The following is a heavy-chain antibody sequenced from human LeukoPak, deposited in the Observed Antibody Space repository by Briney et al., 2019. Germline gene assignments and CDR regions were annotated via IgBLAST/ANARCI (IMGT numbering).Heavy chain of an antibody. CDR2: ISSSSDAI. D-gene: IGHD4-17*01. V-gene: IGHV3-48*01. Sequence: GGSLRLSCAASGFTFSLYSFNWVRQAPGKGLEWVSYISSSSDAIYYADSVKGRFTVSRDNAKNSVYLQMISLRAEDTAVYYCARDVYSTVTNPDWCDPWGQGTLVIVSS. CDR3: ARDVYSTVTNPDWCDP. J-gene: IGHJ5*02. CDR1: GFTFSLYS.